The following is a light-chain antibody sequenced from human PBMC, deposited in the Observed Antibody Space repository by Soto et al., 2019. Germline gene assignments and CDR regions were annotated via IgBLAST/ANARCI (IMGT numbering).Light chain of an antibody. CDR1: QSVNTH. J-gene: IGKJ1*01. V-gene: IGKV3-15*01. CDR3: QQYDNWPPWT. Sequence: EKVITQSPSTLSVSPGEIVTLSCRVSQSVNTHLAWYQQKPGQAPKRLSHGASTRANSIPARFSGSGSGTEFTLTISSLQSEDFGVYYCQQYDNWPPWTFGKGTKVDI. CDR2: GAS.